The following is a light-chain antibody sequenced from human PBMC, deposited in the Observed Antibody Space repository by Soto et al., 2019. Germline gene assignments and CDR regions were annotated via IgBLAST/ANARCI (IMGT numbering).Light chain of an antibody. CDR2: DAS. V-gene: IGKV1-5*01. Sequence: DIQMTQSPPTLSASVGDRVTITCRASQPISSWLAWYHQKPGKAPKLLIYDASNLESGVPSRFSGSGSGTEFTLTISSLQPEDVATYYCQQYNNFRWTFGQGTKVDIK. CDR1: QPISSW. CDR3: QQYNNFRWT. J-gene: IGKJ1*01.